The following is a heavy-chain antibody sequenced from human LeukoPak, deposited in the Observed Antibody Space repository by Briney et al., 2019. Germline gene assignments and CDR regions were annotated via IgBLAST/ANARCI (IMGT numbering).Heavy chain of an antibody. CDR1: GFTFSNFA. D-gene: IGHD6-19*01. V-gene: IGHV3-23*01. Sequence: GGSLRLSCAASGFTFSNFAMNWVRQASGKGLEWVSTISGSGGSTYYADSVKGRFTISRDNSKNTLYLQMNSLRDEDTAVYYCAKMVHTEQWLVPFDYWGQGTLVTVSS. J-gene: IGHJ4*02. CDR2: ISGSGGST. CDR3: AKMVHTEQWLVPFDY.